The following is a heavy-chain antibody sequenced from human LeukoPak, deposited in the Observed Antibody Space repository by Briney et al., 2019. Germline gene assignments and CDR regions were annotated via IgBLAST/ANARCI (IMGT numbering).Heavy chain of an antibody. V-gene: IGHV4-59*08. CDR3: ATTEDVDDPFDN. J-gene: IGHJ3*02. CDR1: GVSVSSYY. Sequence: PSETLSLTCTVSGVSVSSYYGSWIRQPPGKGLEWVGYMYYSGSTNYNPALKSRGTISLDTPSKQTSLMLSSVPAADTAVYYYATTEDVDDPFDNWGQGTMVTVSS. D-gene: IGHD3-16*01. CDR2: MYYSGST.